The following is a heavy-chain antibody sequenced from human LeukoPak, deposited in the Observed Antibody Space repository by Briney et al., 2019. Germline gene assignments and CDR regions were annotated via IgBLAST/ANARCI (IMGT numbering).Heavy chain of an antibody. D-gene: IGHD2-15*01. J-gene: IGHJ4*02. CDR1: GFTFSSYG. V-gene: IGHV3-33*01. CDR2: IWYDGSNK. Sequence: GGSLRLSCAASGFTFSSYGMHWVRQAPGKGLEWVAVIWYDGSNKYYADSVKGRFTISRDNSKNTLYLQMNSLRAEDTAVYYCARDGPTLGYCSGGSCGDIDYWGQGTLVTVSS. CDR3: ARDGPTLGYCSGGSCGDIDY.